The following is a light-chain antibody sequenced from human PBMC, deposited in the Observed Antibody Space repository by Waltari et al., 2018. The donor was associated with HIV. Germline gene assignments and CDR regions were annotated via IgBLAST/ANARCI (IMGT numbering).Light chain of an antibody. CDR1: SSHIGDFS. CDR3: AVWDDSLRGGV. Sequence: QSVLPQPLSASGTPRQRVTISCSGSSSHIGDFSVSWYQHLPVAAPKLLIYANNQRPSGVPDRFSGSRSGTSASLAISGLRSEDEAVYSCAVWDDSLRGGVFGGGTKLTVL. V-gene: IGLV1-47*01. CDR2: ANN. J-gene: IGLJ3*02.